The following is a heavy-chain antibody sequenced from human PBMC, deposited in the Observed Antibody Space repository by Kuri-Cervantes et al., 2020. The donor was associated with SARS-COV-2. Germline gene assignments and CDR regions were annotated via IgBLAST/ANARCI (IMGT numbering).Heavy chain of an antibody. CDR1: GFTFSGSA. D-gene: IGHD3-3*01. J-gene: IGHJ6*03. CDR2: IRSKANSYAT. CDR3: ARSVGGIFGVVPYYYMDV. Sequence: GGSLRLSCAASGFTFSGSAMHWVRQASGKGLEWVGRIRSKANSYATAYAASVKGRFTISRDNAKNSLYLQMNSLRAEDTAVYYCARSVGGIFGVVPYYYMDVWGKGTTVTVSS. V-gene: IGHV3-73*01.